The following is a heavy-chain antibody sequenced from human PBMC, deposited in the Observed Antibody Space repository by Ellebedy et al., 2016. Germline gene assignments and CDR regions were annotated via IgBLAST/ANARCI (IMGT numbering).Heavy chain of an antibody. V-gene: IGHV3-30-3*01. CDR1: GFTFSSYW. J-gene: IGHJ4*02. Sequence: GESLKISCAASGFTFSSYWMHWVRQAPGKGLEWVAVISYDGSNKYYADSVKGRFTISRDNSKNTLYLQMNSLRAEDTAVYYCARPNYDILTGFGYWGQGTLVTVSS. CDR2: ISYDGSNK. D-gene: IGHD3-9*01. CDR3: ARPNYDILTGFGY.